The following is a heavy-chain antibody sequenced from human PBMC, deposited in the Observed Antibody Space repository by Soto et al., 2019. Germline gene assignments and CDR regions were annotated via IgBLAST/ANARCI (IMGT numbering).Heavy chain of an antibody. CDR3: ARSMFYSDGSNYSPFDY. Sequence: SETLSLTCSVSGDSISTYYWSWIRQPPGKGLEWIGYIYYTGSINYNPSLKSRVTISIDASKNQFSLRLSSVTAADTAVYYCARSMFYSDGSNYSPFDYWGQGTLVTVSS. J-gene: IGHJ4*02. CDR1: GDSISTYY. CDR2: IYYTGSI. V-gene: IGHV4-59*12. D-gene: IGHD3-22*01.